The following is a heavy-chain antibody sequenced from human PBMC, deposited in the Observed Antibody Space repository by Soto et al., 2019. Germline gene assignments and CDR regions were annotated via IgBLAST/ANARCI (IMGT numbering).Heavy chain of an antibody. J-gene: IGHJ6*02. Sequence: QVQLQESGPGLVKPSQTLSLTCTVSGGSVGSGGYYWSWLRQHPGKGLEWIGYIYYTGTTYYNSSLNSRLIISVVTSKNQCSRELSNVTAADTAVYYCARVDRYYYHGLDVWGQGTTVTVSS. CDR1: GGSVGSGGYY. V-gene: IGHV4-31*03. CDR2: IYYTGTT. CDR3: ARVDRYYYHGLDV.